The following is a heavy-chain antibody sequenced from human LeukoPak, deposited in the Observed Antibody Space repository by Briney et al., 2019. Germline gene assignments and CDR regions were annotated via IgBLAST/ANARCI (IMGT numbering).Heavy chain of an antibody. CDR1: GGTFSSYA. J-gene: IGHJ5*02. Sequence: ASVKVSCKASGGTFSSYAISWVRQAPGQGLEWMGWMNPNSGNTGYAQKFQGRVTMTRNTSISTAYMELSSLRSEDTAVYYCARGPTMVRGVLLGRDDSSWGQGTLVTVSS. D-gene: IGHD3-10*01. CDR3: ARGPTMVRGVLLGRDDSS. CDR2: MNPNSGNT. V-gene: IGHV1-8*02.